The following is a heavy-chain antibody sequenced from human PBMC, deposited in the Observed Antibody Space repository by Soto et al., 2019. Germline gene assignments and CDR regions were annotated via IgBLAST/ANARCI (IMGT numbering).Heavy chain of an antibody. CDR3: AKDTAMGTQLGYYYGMDV. CDR2: ISYDGSNK. J-gene: IGHJ6*02. V-gene: IGHV3-30*18. D-gene: IGHD5-18*01. Sequence: GGSLRLSCAASGFTFSSYGMHWVRQAPGKGLEWVAVISYDGSNKYYADSVKGRFTISRDNSKNTLYLQMNSLRAEDTAVYYCAKDTAMGTQLGYYYGMDVWGQGTTVTVSS. CDR1: GFTFSSYG.